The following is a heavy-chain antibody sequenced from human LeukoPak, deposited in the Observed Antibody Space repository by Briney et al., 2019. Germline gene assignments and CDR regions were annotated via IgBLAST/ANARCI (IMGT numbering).Heavy chain of an antibody. Sequence: GGSLRLSCAASGFTFSNDDMHWVRQVTGKGLEWVAAIGPAGDAYYPGSVKGRFTISRENAKNSLYLHMNSLRAGDTAVYYCARGRAAAITYYFDSWGQGTLVTVSS. CDR1: GFTFSNDD. J-gene: IGHJ4*02. CDR2: IGPAGDA. CDR3: ARGRAAAITYYFDS. V-gene: IGHV3-13*01. D-gene: IGHD5-18*01.